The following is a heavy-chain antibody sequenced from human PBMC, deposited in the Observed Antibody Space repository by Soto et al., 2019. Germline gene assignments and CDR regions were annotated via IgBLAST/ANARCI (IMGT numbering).Heavy chain of an antibody. D-gene: IGHD1-26*01. V-gene: IGHV3-74*01. J-gene: IGHJ4*02. CDR1: GFTFGNYW. Sequence: VPLVESGGGLVQPGGSLRLSCAASGFTFGNYWMYWVRHAPGKGLVWVSRLHSDGRITTYADSVKGRFTVSRDSAKNTLYLQMDSLRAEDTAMYYWARGRGSFYLDFWGQGTLVTVSS. CDR2: LHSDGRIT. CDR3: ARGRGSFYLDF.